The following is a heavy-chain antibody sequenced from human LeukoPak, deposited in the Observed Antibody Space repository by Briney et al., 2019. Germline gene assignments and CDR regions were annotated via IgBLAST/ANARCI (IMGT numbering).Heavy chain of an antibody. Sequence: GGSLRLSCAASGFTFSSYAMSWVRQAPGKGLEWVSAISGSGGSTYYADSVKGRFTISRDNSKNTLYLQMNSLRAEDTAVYYCASELYDILAGPAPNFDYWGQGTLVTVSS. D-gene: IGHD3-9*01. V-gene: IGHV3-23*01. CDR2: ISGSGGST. CDR1: GFTFSSYA. J-gene: IGHJ4*02. CDR3: ASELYDILAGPAPNFDY.